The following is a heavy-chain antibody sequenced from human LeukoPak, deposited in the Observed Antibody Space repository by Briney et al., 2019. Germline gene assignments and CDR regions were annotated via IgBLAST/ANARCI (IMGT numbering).Heavy chain of an antibody. CDR3: AREDGYNFYYYYGMDV. CDR2: IKQDGSEK. J-gene: IGHJ6*02. V-gene: IGHV3-7*01. D-gene: IGHD5-24*01. CDR1: GFTFSSYW. Sequence: GGSLRLSCAASGFTFSSYWMSWVRQAPGNGLEWVANIKQDGSEKYYVDSVKGRFTISRDNAKNSLYLQMNSLRAEDTAVYYCAREDGYNFYYYYGMDVWGQGTTVTVSS.